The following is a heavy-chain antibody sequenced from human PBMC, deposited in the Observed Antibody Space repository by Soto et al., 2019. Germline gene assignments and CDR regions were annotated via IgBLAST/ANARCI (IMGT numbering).Heavy chain of an antibody. Sequence: KPSETLSLTCAVYGGSFSGYYWSWIRQPPGKGLEWIGEINHSGSTNYNPSLKSRVTISVDTSKNQFSLKLSSVTAADTAVYYCARTGSVVAATPIGIDYWGQGTLVTVSS. J-gene: IGHJ4*02. D-gene: IGHD2-15*01. CDR1: GGSFSGYY. V-gene: IGHV4-34*01. CDR3: ARTGSVVAATPIGIDY. CDR2: INHSGST.